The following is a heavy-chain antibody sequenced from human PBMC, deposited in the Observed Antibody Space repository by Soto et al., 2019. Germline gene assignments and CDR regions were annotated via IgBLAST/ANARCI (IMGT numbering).Heavy chain of an antibody. CDR1: GFTFRYYW. Sequence: EVHLVESGGGLVQPGGSLRLSCAASGFTFRYYWLHWVRQVPGRGPVWVSGINNDGSDTFYADFVEGRFTISRDNAKNTVYLQMDSLRAEDTADYYCGSLFEFWGQGTLVTVPS. J-gene: IGHJ4*02. CDR3: GSLFEF. CDR2: INNDGSDT. V-gene: IGHV3-74*01.